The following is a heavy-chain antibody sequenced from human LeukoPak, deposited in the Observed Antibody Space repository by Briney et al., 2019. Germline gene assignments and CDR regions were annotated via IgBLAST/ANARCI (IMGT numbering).Heavy chain of an antibody. CDR2: ISGSGGTT. CDR3: AKGRNWNRNALDI. D-gene: IGHD1-1*01. J-gene: IGHJ3*02. Sequence: HPGGSLRLSCAGSGFTFSSSAMTWVRQAPGKGLEWVSAISGSGGTTYYADSVKGRFTISRDNSKNTLFLQMDSLRAEDTAVYHCAKGRNWNRNALDIWGQGTMLTVSS. CDR1: GFTFSSSA. V-gene: IGHV3-23*01.